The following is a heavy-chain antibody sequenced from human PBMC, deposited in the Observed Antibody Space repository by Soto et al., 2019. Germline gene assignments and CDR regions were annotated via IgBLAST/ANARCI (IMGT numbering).Heavy chain of an antibody. CDR2: IYGGGFT. V-gene: IGHV3-66*01. Sequence: EVQLVESGGGLVQPGASLRLSCAASGFTVSANFVAWVRQAPGKGLEWVSVIYGGGFTFYADSVKDRFTISRDNSENTVYLQLNSLRAEDTAVYFCAIYGSGDYDVPYYYYMDVWGIGTTVTVSS. CDR3: AIYGSGDYDVPYYYYMDV. CDR1: GFTVSANF. D-gene: IGHD4-17*01. J-gene: IGHJ6*03.